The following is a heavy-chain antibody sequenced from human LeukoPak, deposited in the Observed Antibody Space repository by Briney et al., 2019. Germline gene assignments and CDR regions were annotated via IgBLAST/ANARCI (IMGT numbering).Heavy chain of an antibody. D-gene: IGHD3-22*01. Sequence: SETLSLTCTVSGGSISSSSYYWGWLRQPPGKGLEWIGSIYYSGSTYYNPSLKSRVTIYVNTSKNQFSLKQSYVTAADTAVYYCARSITMIVVVISRAPYYFYYWGQGTLVTVSS. CDR1: GGSISSSSYY. CDR3: ARSITMIVVVISRAPYYFYY. CDR2: IYYSGST. J-gene: IGHJ4*02. V-gene: IGHV4-39*07.